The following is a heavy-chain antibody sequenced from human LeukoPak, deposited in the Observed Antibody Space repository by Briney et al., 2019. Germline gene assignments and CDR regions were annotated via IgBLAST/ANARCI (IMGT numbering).Heavy chain of an antibody. J-gene: IGHJ4*02. CDR1: RFTFSNYN. CDR3: AKLEGPTAD. CDR2: IASGGGAT. Sequence: PGESLRLSCAASRFTFSNYNMNWVRQAPGEGLEWVSAIASGGGATYYADSVKGRFTISRDNPKNTLYLQMNSLRVEDTAVYYCAKLEGPTADWGQGTLVTVSS. V-gene: IGHV3-23*01. D-gene: IGHD2-21*02.